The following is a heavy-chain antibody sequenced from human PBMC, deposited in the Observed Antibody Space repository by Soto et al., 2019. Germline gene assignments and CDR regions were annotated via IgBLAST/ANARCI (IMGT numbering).Heavy chain of an antibody. D-gene: IGHD6-13*01. J-gene: IGHJ6*02. Sequence: QVQLVQSGAEVKNPGASVKVSCKASGFTFSDYGLSWVRQAPGQPLEWMGWISGDNIKSKYSQKFQGRLTMTTDTSTDTAYMEMRSLTYDDTAVYYCGREGQQLAQEKYYQFNGMDVWGQGTSVTVSS. CDR3: GREGQQLAQEKYYQFNGMDV. CDR2: ISGDNIKS. V-gene: IGHV1-18*01. CDR1: GFTFSDYG.